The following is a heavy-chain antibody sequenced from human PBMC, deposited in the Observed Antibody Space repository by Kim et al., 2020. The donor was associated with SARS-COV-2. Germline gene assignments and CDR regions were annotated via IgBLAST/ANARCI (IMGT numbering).Heavy chain of an antibody. CDR3: DASDY. V-gene: IGHV3-23*01. CDR1: GFTFGIYA. CDR2: ISGGGGNT. Sequence: GGSLRLSCAASGFTFGIYAMSWARQAPGKGLEWVSTISGGGGNTHYADSVEGRFTISRDNSMNTLYLQMNSLRAEDTAVYYCDASDYWGQGTLVTVSP. J-gene: IGHJ4*02.